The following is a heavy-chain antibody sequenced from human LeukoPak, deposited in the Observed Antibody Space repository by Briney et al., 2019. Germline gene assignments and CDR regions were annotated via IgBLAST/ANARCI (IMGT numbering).Heavy chain of an antibody. V-gene: IGHV3-21*01. D-gene: IGHD2-21*02. Sequence: GGSLRLSCAASGFTFSSYSMNWVRQAPGKGLEWVSSISSSSSYIYYADSVKGRLTISRDNAKDSLYLQMNSLRAEDVAVYYCARGSVAYCGGDCYSTLFDYWGQGTLVTVSS. CDR1: GFTFSSYS. J-gene: IGHJ4*02. CDR3: ARGSVAYCGGDCYSTLFDY. CDR2: ISSSSSYI.